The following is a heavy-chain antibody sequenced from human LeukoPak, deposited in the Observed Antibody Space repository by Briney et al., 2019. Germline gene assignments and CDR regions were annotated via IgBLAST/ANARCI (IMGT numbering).Heavy chain of an antibody. CDR2: ISGSGEST. V-gene: IGHV3-23*01. J-gene: IGHJ4*02. CDR3: ARASGDYGEYFDY. CDR1: GFTFSSYA. Sequence: PGGSLRLSCAASGFTFSSYAMSWVRQAPGKGLEWVSTISGSGESTYYADSVKGRFTISRDNSKNTLYLQMNSLRAEDTAVYYCARASGDYGEYFDYWGQGTLVTVSS. D-gene: IGHD4-17*01.